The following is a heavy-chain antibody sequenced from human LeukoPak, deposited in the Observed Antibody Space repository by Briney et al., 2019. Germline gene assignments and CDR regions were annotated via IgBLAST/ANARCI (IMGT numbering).Heavy chain of an antibody. J-gene: IGHJ6*03. CDR1: GDSIRSDY. Sequence: SSDSLSLTWSLSGDSIRSDYWSWIRQTPGKGLEWIGFIFHSGTTDYNPSLQSRATISIDMFRKSFSLKLLSVTAADTAACYCARTRPQDYGTSYMDVWGTGATVTVSS. CDR3: ARTRPQDYGTSYMDV. D-gene: IGHD4-17*01. CDR2: IFHSGTT. V-gene: IGHV4-59*08.